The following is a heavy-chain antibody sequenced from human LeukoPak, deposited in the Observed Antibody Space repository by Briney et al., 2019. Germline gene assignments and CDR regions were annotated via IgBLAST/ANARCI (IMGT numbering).Heavy chain of an antibody. Sequence: SETLSLTCTVSDDSIGNYYWSWIRQSPGKGLEWIGYIYFSGSTNYNPSLKSRVTMSVDTSKNQFSLKLSSVTAADTAVYYCARDTYYYYYGMDVWGQGTTVTVSS. CDR1: DDSIGNYY. CDR2: IYFSGST. J-gene: IGHJ6*02. V-gene: IGHV4-59*01. CDR3: ARDTYYYYYGMDV.